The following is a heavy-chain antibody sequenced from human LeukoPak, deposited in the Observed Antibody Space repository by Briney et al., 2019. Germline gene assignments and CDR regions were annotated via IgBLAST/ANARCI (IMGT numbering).Heavy chain of an antibody. D-gene: IGHD3-10*01. Sequence: SESLSLTCTVAGGSIGTYYWSWIRQPPGKGLEWIGYIYYSGSANYHPSLKSRVTISVNTSKNQFSLKLSSVTATDPALYYLRRTYGSGNYFDYWGQGTLVTVSS. V-gene: IGHV4-59*01. CDR1: GGSIGTYY. J-gene: IGHJ4*03. CDR3: RRTYGSGNYFDY. CDR2: IYYSGSA.